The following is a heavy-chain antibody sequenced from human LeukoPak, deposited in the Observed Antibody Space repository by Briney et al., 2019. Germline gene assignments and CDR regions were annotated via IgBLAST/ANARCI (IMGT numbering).Heavy chain of an antibody. CDR1: GFTFSSYA. Sequence: GGSLRLSCAASGFTFSSYAMSWVRQAPGKGLEWVSAISGSGGSTYYADSVKGRFTISRDNSKNTLYLQMNSLRAEDTAVYYCAKPSDYCGGDCSYFDYWGQGTLVTVSS. CDR3: AKPSDYCGGDCSYFDY. J-gene: IGHJ4*02. D-gene: IGHD2-21*02. CDR2: ISGSGGST. V-gene: IGHV3-23*01.